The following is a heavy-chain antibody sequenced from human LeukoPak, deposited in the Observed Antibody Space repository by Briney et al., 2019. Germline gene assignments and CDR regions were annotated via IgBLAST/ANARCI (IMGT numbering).Heavy chain of an antibody. CDR1: GFTVSSNY. D-gene: IGHD6-13*01. Sequence: AGGSLRLSCAASGFTVSSNYMSWVGQAPGKGLECVSVIYSGGITYYADSVKGRFTISRDNSKNTLFLQMNSLRAEDTAVYYCARGSSSWPYYFDYWGQGTLVTVSS. V-gene: IGHV3-53*01. J-gene: IGHJ4*02. CDR3: ARGSSSWPYYFDY. CDR2: IYSGGIT.